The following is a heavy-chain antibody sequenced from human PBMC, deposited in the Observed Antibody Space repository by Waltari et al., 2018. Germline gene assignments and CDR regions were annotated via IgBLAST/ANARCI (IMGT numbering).Heavy chain of an antibody. CDR3: AREMPPYLTMIAY. CDR1: GFTVSINY. D-gene: IGHD3-22*01. V-gene: IGHV3-53*01. Sequence: EVQLVESGGGLIQPGGSLRLSCAASGFTVSINYMSWVRQAPGKGVKWVSVIYSVGSTYDADSVKGRFTISRDNSKNTLYLQMNSLRAEDTAVYYCAREMPPYLTMIAYWGQGTLVTVSS. J-gene: IGHJ4*02. CDR2: IYSVGST.